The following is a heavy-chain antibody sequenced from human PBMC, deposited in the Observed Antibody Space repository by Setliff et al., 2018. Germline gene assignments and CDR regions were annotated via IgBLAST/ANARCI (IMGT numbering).Heavy chain of an antibody. D-gene: IGHD5-12*01. V-gene: IGHV1-69*05. CDR2: IIPIFGTT. Sequence: SVKVSCKASRGTFSSYGITWVRQAPGQGLEWMGCIIPIFGTTDYAQKFQGRVTITTDESTSTAYMEMSSLRSGDTAVYYCARERGDIVSTTSYYYYMDVWG. J-gene: IGHJ6*03. CDR3: ARERGDIVSTTSYYYYMDV. CDR1: RGTFSSYG.